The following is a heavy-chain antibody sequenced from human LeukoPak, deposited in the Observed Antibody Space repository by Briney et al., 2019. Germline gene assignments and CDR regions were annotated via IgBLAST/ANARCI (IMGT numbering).Heavy chain of an antibody. V-gene: IGHV4-59*01. CDR3: ASGEMATITSIDY. CDR2: IYYSGST. J-gene: IGHJ4*02. CDR1: GGSISSYY. Sequence: PSETLSLTCTVSGGSISSYYWSWIRQPPGKGLEWIGYIYYSGSTNYNPSLKSRVTISVDTSKNQFSLKLSFVTAADTAVYYCASGEMATITSIDYWGQGTLVTVSS. D-gene: IGHD5-24*01.